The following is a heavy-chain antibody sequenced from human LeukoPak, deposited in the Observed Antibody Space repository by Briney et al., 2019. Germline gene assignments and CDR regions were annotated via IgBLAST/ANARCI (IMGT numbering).Heavy chain of an antibody. V-gene: IGHV4-4*07. CDR2: VRFSGST. CDR3: TRDESSRDDVGGYHY. Sequence: SETLSLTCAVSGASVTSHHWAWIRQPAGKGLEWVGRVRFSGSTNYNPSLRSRVAISLDKSKNELSLTLKSVSAADTAVYYCTRDESSRDDVGGYHYWGPGVLASVSS. CDR1: GASVTSHH. J-gene: IGHJ4*02. D-gene: IGHD3-22*01.